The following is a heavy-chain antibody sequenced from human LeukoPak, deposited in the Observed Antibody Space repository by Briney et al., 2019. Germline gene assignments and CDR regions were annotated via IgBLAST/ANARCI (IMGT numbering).Heavy chain of an antibody. CDR3: ARAYMTATRHFDY. Sequence: SVKVSCKASGGTFSSYAISWVRQAPGQGLEWMGGIIPIFGTANYAQKFQGRVTITADESTSTAYMEPSSLRSEDAAMYYCARAYMTATRHFDYWGQGTVVSVSS. D-gene: IGHD2-21*02. CDR2: IIPIFGTA. CDR1: GGTFSSYA. J-gene: IGHJ4*02. V-gene: IGHV1-69*13.